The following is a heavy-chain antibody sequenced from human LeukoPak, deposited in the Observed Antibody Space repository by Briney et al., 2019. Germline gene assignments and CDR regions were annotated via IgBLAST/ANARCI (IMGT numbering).Heavy chain of an antibody. CDR2: ISSSSSYI. D-gene: IGHD2-2*01. CDR1: GFTFSSYS. CDR3: AKVGYCSSTSCNDAFDI. V-gene: IGHV3-21*04. J-gene: IGHJ3*02. Sequence: GGSLRVSCAASGFTFSSYSMNWVRQAPGNGLEWVSSISSSSSYIYYADSVKGRFTISRDNSKNTLYLQMNSLRAEDTAVYYCAKVGYCSSTSCNDAFDIWGQGTMVTVSS.